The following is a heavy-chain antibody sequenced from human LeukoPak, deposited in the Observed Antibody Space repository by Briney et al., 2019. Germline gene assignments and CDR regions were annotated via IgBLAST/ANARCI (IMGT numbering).Heavy chain of an antibody. CDR2: INPNSGDT. CDR3: ARGAVIRTEGYYFDY. D-gene: IGHD1/OR15-1a*01. CDR1: GYSFTAYY. J-gene: IGHJ4*02. V-gene: IGHV1-2*02. Sequence: ASVKVSCKTSGYSFTAYYIHWVRQAPGQGLQWMGWINPNSGDTNYAQKFQGRVTMTRDSSITTAHMELSRPKSDDTAVFYCARGAVIRTEGYYFDYWGQGALVTVSS.